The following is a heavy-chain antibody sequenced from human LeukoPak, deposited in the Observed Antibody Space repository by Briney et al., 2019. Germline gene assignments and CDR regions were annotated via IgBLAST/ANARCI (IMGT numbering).Heavy chain of an antibody. D-gene: IGHD3-3*01. CDR3: ARGVRVTYDFREGNAFDI. J-gene: IGHJ3*02. V-gene: IGHV1-46*01. CDR2: INPSGGST. Sequence: ASVKVSCKASGYTFTSYYMHWVRQAPGQGLEWMGIINPSGGSTSYAQKFQGRVTMTRDTSTSTVYMELSSLRSEDTAVYYCARGVRVTYDFREGNAFDIWGQGTMVTVSS. CDR1: GYTFTSYY.